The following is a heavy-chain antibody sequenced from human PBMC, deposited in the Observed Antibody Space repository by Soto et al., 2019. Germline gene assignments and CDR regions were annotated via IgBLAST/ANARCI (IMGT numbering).Heavy chain of an antibody. V-gene: IGHV3-74*01. D-gene: IGHD3-16*01. CDR2: IKSDGSST. CDR3: ARVTYRITFGGVNY. CDR1: GFTFSDYW. J-gene: IGHJ4*02. Sequence: EVQLVESGGGLVQPGGSLRLSCAASGFTFSDYWMQWVRQAPGKGLVWVSRIKSDGSSTSYADSVKGRFTISGDNAKNTLYLQMHSLRAEDTAVYYCARVTYRITFGGVNYWGQGTLVSVSS.